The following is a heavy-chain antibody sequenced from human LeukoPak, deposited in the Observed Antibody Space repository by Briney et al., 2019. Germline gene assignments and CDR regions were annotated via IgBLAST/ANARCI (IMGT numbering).Heavy chain of an antibody. CDR2: ISSSSSYI. V-gene: IGHV3-21*01. CDR1: GFAFSSYS. CDR3: ARDLTRYSNYFDY. Sequence: GGSLRLSCAASGFAFSSYSMNWVRQAPGKGLEWVSSISSSSSYIYYADSVKGRFTISRDNAKNSLYLQMNSLRAEDTAVYYCARDLTRYSNYFDYWGQGTLVTVSS. D-gene: IGHD4-11*01. J-gene: IGHJ4*02.